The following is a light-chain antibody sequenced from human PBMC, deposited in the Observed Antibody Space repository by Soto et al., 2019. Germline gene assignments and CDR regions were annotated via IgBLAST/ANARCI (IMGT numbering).Light chain of an antibody. V-gene: IGKV1-39*01. CDR2: AAS. CDR3: QQSFSNPFT. J-gene: IGKJ3*01. Sequence: DIQMTQSPSSLSASLGDRITITCRASQSISNHLNWYQQRVGKAPKLLIYAASSLESGVPSRFSGSGSGTDFTLTVNSLQPEDFATYYCQQSFSNPFTFGPGTKVDIK. CDR1: QSISNH.